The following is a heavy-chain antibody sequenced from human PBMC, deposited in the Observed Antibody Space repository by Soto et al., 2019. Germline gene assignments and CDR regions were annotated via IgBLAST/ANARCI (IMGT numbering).Heavy chain of an antibody. V-gene: IGHV4-31*03. CDR3: ASSKYSSGWLIDY. CDR2: LYYSGST. CDR1: GGSISSGGYY. Sequence: QVQLQESGPGLVKPSQTLSLTCTVSGGSISSGGYYWSWIRQHPGKGLEWIGYLYYSGSTYYNPSLKSRVTISVDTSTNQFSLKLSSVTAADTAVYYCASSKYSSGWLIDYWGQGTLVTVSS. J-gene: IGHJ4*02. D-gene: IGHD6-19*01.